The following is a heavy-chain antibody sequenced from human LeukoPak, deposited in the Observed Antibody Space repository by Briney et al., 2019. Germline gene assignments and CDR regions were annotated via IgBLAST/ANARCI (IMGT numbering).Heavy chain of an antibody. D-gene: IGHD3-22*01. CDR1: GYTFTSYG. Sequence: GASVKVSCKASGYTFTSYGISWVRQAPGQGLEWTGWISAYNGNTNYAQKLQGRVTMTTDTSTSTAYMELRSLRSDDTAVYYCARGREYYYDSSGYYNYWGQGTLVTVSS. V-gene: IGHV1-18*01. CDR2: ISAYNGNT. CDR3: ARGREYYYDSSGYYNY. J-gene: IGHJ4*02.